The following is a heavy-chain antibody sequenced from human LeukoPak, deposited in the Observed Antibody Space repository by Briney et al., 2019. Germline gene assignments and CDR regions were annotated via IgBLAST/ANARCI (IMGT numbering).Heavy chain of an antibody. J-gene: IGHJ4*02. CDR1: GFTFSSYA. D-gene: IGHD1-26*01. CDR2: ISGSGGST. CDR3: AKDCCEGELVFGY. Sequence: GGSLRLSCAASGFTFSSYAMSWVRQAPGKGLEWVSAISGSGGSTYCADSVKGRFTISRDNSKNTLYLQMNSLRAEDTAVYYCAKDCCEGELVFGYWGQGALVTVSS. V-gene: IGHV3-23*01.